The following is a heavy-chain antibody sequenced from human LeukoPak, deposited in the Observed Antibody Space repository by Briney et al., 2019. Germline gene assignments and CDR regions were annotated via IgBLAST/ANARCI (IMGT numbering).Heavy chain of an antibody. CDR3: ARGRGDYYMDV. CDR1: GFIFSSYC. D-gene: IGHD2-15*01. CDR2: ITSDGSST. Sequence: GGSLRLSCAASGFIFSSYCMHWVRQAPGKGLVWVSRITSDGSSTTYGDSVKGRFTISRDNAKNTLYLQMNSLRAEDTAVYYCARGRGDYYMDVWGKGTTVTVSS. J-gene: IGHJ6*03. V-gene: IGHV3-74*01.